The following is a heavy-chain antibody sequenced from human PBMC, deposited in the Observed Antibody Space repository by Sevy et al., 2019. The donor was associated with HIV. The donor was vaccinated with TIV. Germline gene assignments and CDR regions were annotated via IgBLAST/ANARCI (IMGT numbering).Heavy chain of an antibody. V-gene: IGHV1-69*13. Sequence: ASVKVSCKASGGTFSSYAISWVRQAPGQGLEWMGGIIPIFGTANYAQKFQGRVTITADESTSTAYMELSSLRSEDTAAYYCARAIVVVTAANYYYYGMDVWGQGTTVTVSS. J-gene: IGHJ6*02. CDR1: GGTFSSYA. D-gene: IGHD2-21*02. CDR2: IIPIFGTA. CDR3: ARAIVVVTAANYYYYGMDV.